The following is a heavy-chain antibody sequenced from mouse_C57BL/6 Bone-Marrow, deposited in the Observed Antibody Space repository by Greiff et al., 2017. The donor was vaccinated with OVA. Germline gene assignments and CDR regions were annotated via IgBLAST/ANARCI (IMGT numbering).Heavy chain of an antibody. CDR3: TGTIFFFAY. CDR2: ISDGGSYT. Sequence: EVKLMESGGGLVKPGGSLKLSCAASGFTFSSYAMSWVRQTPDKRLEWVATISDGGSYTYYPDNVKGRFTTSRDNAKTNLYLQMSQLKSEDTAMYYCTGTIFFFAYWGQGTLVTVSA. D-gene: IGHD4-1*01. V-gene: IGHV5-4*03. J-gene: IGHJ3*01. CDR1: GFTFSSYA.